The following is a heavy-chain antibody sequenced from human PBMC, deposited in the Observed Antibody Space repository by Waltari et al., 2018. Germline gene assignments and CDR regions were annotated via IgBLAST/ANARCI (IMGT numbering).Heavy chain of an antibody. Sequence: EVQLVESGGGLVKPGGSLRLSCAASGFTFSSYSMNWVRQAPGKGLEWVSSIRSSSSYIYYADAVKGRFTISRDNATNSLSLQMNSLRAEDTAVYYCARDSEGSSSLPDYWGQGTLVTVSS. D-gene: IGHD6-6*01. CDR3: ARDSEGSSSLPDY. V-gene: IGHV3-21*01. CDR2: IRSSSSYI. J-gene: IGHJ4*02. CDR1: GFTFSSYS.